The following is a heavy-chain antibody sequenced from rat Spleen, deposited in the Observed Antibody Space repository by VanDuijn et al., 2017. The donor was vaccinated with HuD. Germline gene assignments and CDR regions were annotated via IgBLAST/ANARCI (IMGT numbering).Heavy chain of an antibody. Sequence: EVQLQESGPGLVKPSQSLSLTCSVTGYSITSNYWGWIRKFPGNKMEWMAYISYSGSTGFNPSLKSRNSITRDTSKNQVFLQLNSVTTDDTATYYCAWGNSFDYWGQGVMVTVSS. J-gene: IGHJ2*01. CDR2: ISYSGST. CDR3: AWGNSFDY. V-gene: IGHV3-1*01. CDR1: GYSITSNY.